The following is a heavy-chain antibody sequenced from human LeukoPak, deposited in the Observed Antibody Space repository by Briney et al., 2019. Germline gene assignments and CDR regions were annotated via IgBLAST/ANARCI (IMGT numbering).Heavy chain of an antibody. J-gene: IGHJ4*02. CDR1: GFTFSSYG. V-gene: IGHV3-30*02. CDR3: AKSFPLPARLGYCSGGSCPFDY. Sequence: GESLKISCAASGFTFSSYGMHWVRQAPGKGLEWVAFIRYDGSNKYYADSVKGRFTISRDNSKNTLYLQMNSLRAEDTAVYYCAKSFPLPARLGYCSGGSCPFDYWGQGTLVTVSS. CDR2: IRYDGSNK. D-gene: IGHD2-15*01.